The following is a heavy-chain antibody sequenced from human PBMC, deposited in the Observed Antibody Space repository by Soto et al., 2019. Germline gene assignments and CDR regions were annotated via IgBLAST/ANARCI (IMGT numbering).Heavy chain of an antibody. CDR1: GGSISSSSYY. D-gene: IGHD6-19*01. Sequence: QLQLQESGPGLVKPSETLSLTCTVSGGSISSSSYYWGWIRQPPGTGLEWIGSIYYSGSTYYNPSLKSPVTISVDTSKNQFSRKLSSVTAADTAVYYCARHFEVAGQQTNWFDPWGQGTLVTVSS. CDR3: ARHFEVAGQQTNWFDP. J-gene: IGHJ5*02. V-gene: IGHV4-39*01. CDR2: IYYSGST.